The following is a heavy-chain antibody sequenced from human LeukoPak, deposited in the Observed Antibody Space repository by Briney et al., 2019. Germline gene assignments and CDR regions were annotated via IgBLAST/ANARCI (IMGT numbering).Heavy chain of an antibody. J-gene: IGHJ4*02. CDR1: GFTFSSYE. CDR2: ISSSGSTI. D-gene: IGHD2-2*01. V-gene: IGHV3-48*03. Sequence: GGSLRLSCAASGFTFSSYEMNWVRQAPGKGLEWVSYISSSGSTIYYADSVKGRFTISRDNAKSSLYLQMDSLRAEDTAVYYCARDYCSSTSCYDYWGQGTLVTFSS. CDR3: ARDYCSSTSCYDY.